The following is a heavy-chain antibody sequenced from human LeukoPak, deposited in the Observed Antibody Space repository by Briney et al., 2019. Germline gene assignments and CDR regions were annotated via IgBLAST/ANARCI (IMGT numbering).Heavy chain of an antibody. V-gene: IGHV3-66*01. D-gene: IGHD5-18*01. CDR1: GFTVSSNY. J-gene: IGHJ4*02. CDR2: IYSGGST. CDR3: ASGGGYSYGRPFDY. Sequence: PGGSLRLSCAASGFTVSSNYMSWVRQAPGKGLEWVSVIYSGGSTYYADSVKGRFTISRDNSKNTLYLQMNSLRAEDTAVYYCASGGGYSYGRPFDYWGQGTLVTVSS.